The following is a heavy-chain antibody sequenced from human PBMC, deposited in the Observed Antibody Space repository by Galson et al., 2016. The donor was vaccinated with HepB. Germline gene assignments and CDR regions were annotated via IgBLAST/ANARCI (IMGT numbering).Heavy chain of an antibody. D-gene: IGHD2-2*01. Sequence: CAVSGASISDSNWWTWVRQVPEKGLEWIGEIYHTGTSNNNPFLSSRFTLSVDKSRNEFSLNVTSVTAADTAVYYCARASIIPGARMIFDPWGQGTLVTVSS. CDR1: GASISDSNW. J-gene: IGHJ5*02. CDR2: IYHTGTS. CDR3: ARASIIPGARMIFDP. V-gene: IGHV4-4*02.